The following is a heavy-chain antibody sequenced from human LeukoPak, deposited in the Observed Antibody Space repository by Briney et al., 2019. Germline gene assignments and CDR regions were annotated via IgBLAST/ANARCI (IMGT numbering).Heavy chain of an antibody. V-gene: IGHV3-23*01. D-gene: IGHD2-21*01. CDR2: ISGSGGGT. CDR3: AKLWQGGVDY. Sequence: PGGSLRLSCAASGFTFSSYGMSWVRQAPGKGLEWVSAISGSGGGTYYADSVKGRFTISRDNSKNTLYLQMNSLRAEDTAVYYCAKLWQGGVDYWGQGTLVTVSS. J-gene: IGHJ4*02. CDR1: GFTFSSYG.